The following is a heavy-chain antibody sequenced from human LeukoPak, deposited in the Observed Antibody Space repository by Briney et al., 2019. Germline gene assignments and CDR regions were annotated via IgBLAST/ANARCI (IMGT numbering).Heavy chain of an antibody. V-gene: IGHV1-2*02. CDR1: GYTFTGYY. J-gene: IGHJ4*02. CDR3: AREHSSSSGKVFDY. D-gene: IGHD6-6*01. Sequence: ASVKVSCKASGYTFTGYYIHWVRQAPGQGLEWMGWINPNSGGTNYAQNFQGRVTMTRDTSISTAYMELSRLRSDDTAMYYCAREHSSSSGKVFDYWGQGTLVTVSS. CDR2: INPNSGGT.